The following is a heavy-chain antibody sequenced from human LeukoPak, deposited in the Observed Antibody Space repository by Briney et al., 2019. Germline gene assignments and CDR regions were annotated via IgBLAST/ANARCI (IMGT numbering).Heavy chain of an antibody. CDR3: AREVFESKRHDY. CDR1: GYTFTGYY. CDR2: INPNSGGT. D-gene: IGHD3-3*01. J-gene: IGHJ4*02. V-gene: IGHV1-2*06. Sequence: ASVKVSCKASGYTFTGYYIHWVRQAPGQGLEWMGRINPNSGGTNYAQIFQGSVTMTRDTSISTAYMELSRLRSDDTAVYHCAREVFESKRHDYWGQGTLVTVSS.